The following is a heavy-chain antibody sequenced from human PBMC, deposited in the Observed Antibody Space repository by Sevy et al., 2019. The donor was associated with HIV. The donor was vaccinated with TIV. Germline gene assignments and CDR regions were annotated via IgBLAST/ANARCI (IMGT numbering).Heavy chain of an antibody. CDR3: AKARSSSSRGFDY. CDR1: GFSVSSNF. J-gene: IGHJ4*02. CDR2: ISGSGGST. V-gene: IGHV3-23*01. Sequence: GGSLRLSCAASGFSVSSNFMSWVRQAPGRGLEWVSAISGSGGSTYYADSVKGRFTISRDNSKNTLYLQMNSLRAEDTAVYYCAKARSSSSRGFDYWGQGTLVTVSS. D-gene: IGHD6-6*01.